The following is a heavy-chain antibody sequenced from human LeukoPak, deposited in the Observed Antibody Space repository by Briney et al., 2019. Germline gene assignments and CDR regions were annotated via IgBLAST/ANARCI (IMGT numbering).Heavy chain of an antibody. CDR2: IYKSGNT. V-gene: IGHV4-39*01. J-gene: IGHJ4*02. Sequence: SETLSFTCTVSGGSISSTTYYWAWIRQPPGKGLEWIGSIYKSGNTNYSPSLGRRVFISVDTSNNQFSLSLSSVPAADTAVYFCTRHQAEYHGPGTPFDFWGQGTLVTVSS. D-gene: IGHD3-10*01. CDR1: GGSISSTTYY. CDR3: TRHQAEYHGPGTPFDF.